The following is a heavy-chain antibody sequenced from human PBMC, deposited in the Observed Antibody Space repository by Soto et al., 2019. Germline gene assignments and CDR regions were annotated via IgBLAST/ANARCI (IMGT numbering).Heavy chain of an antibody. CDR2: ISYDGSKK. CDR1: VFSFRSYA. CDR3: AKSFGAIAATAFDM. Sequence: QEQLVESGGGVVQPGTSLRLSCAASVFSFRSYAMHWVRQAPGKGLEWVAVISYDGSKKYYADSVKGRFTISRDNSKNTLYLQMNSLRPEDTTVYYCAKSFGAIAATAFDMWGQGTMVTVSS. V-gene: IGHV3-30*18. D-gene: IGHD2-15*01. J-gene: IGHJ3*02.